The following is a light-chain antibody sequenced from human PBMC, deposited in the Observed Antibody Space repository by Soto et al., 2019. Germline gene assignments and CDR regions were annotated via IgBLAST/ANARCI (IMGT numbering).Light chain of an antibody. CDR3: QQYGSSPRT. V-gene: IGKV3-20*01. J-gene: IGKJ1*01. CDR1: QSVSTNY. Sequence: EVVLTQSSCTLSLSPRERATLSCRDSQSVSTNYLAWYQQKPGQAPRLLIYGASNRATGIPDRFSGSGSGTDFTLTISRLEPEDFAVYYCQQYGSSPRTFGQGTKVDIK. CDR2: GAS.